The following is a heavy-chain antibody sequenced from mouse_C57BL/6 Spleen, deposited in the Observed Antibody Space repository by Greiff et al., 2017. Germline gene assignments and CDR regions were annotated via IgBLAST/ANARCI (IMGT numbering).Heavy chain of an antibody. V-gene: IGHV1-82*01. D-gene: IGHD3-2*02. Sequence: VKLMESGPELVKPGASVKISCKASGYAFSSSWMNWVKQRPGKGLEWIGRIYPGDGDTNYNGKFKGKATLTADKSSSTAYMQLSSLTSEDSAVYFCARYSSGYWFAYWGQGTLVTVSA. CDR3: ARYSSGYWFAY. CDR1: GYAFSSSW. CDR2: IYPGDGDT. J-gene: IGHJ3*01.